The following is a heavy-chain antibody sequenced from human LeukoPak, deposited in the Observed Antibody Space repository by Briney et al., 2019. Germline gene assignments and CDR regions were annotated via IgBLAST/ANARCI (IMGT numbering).Heavy chain of an antibody. CDR3: AKDIPARDFWSGYSASYYYGMDV. D-gene: IGHD3-3*01. CDR1: GFTFSSYW. Sequence: GGSLRLSCAASGFTFSSYWMSWVRQAPGKGLEWVANIKQDGSEKYYVDSVKGRFTISRDNAKNSLYLQMNTLRAEDTALYYCAKDIPARDFWSGYSASYYYGMDVWGQGTTVTVSS. V-gene: IGHV3-7*03. J-gene: IGHJ6*02. CDR2: IKQDGSEK.